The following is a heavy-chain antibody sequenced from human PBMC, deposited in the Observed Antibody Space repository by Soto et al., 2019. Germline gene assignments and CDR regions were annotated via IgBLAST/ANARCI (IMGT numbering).Heavy chain of an antibody. CDR2: IYYSGST. J-gene: IGHJ4*02. CDR3: ARDYDILTN. CDR1: GGSISSYY. Sequence: SETLSLTCTVSGGSISSYYWSWIRQPPGKGLEWIGYIYYSGSTNYNPSLKSRVTISVDTSKNQFSLKLSSVTAADTAVYYCARDYDILTNWGQGTLVTVSS. V-gene: IGHV4-59*01. D-gene: IGHD3-9*01.